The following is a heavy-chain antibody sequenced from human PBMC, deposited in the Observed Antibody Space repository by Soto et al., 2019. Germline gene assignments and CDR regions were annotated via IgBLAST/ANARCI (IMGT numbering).Heavy chain of an antibody. V-gene: IGHV4-30-2*01. J-gene: IGHJ6*02. CDR3: ARASPLYFGSGTYQPPPSYAMDV. Sequence: QVQLQESGSGLVKPSQTLSLTCAVSGDSISSGTYSWTRQPPGKGLEWIGYIYHSGSTYYNPSLKSRVAISVDSSNNQFSLKLTCVTAADTAVYYCARASPLYFGSGTYQPPPSYAMDVWGQGTTVTVSS. CDR1: GDSISSGTYS. CDR2: IYHSGST. D-gene: IGHD3-10*01.